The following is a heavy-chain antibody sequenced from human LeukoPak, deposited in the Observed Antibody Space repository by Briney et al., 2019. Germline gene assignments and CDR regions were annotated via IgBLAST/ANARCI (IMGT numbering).Heavy chain of an antibody. J-gene: IGHJ6*02. D-gene: IGHD1-14*01. CDR1: GFTFSSYG. Sequence: PGRSLRLSCAASGFTFSSYGMHWVRQAPGKGLEWVAVIWYDGSNKYYADSVKGRFTISRDNSKNTLYLQMNSLRAEDTAVYYCARARNHCYYYGMDVWGQGTTVTVSS. V-gene: IGHV3-33*01. CDR3: ARARNHCYYYGMDV. CDR2: IWYDGSNK.